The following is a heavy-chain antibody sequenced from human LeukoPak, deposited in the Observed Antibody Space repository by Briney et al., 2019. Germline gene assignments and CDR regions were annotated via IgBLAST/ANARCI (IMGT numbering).Heavy chain of an antibody. V-gene: IGHV1-3*01. CDR1: GYPFRSYV. D-gene: IGHD5-18*01. CDR3: ARDGYDTDGYLDY. J-gene: IGHJ4*02. CDR2: INPANGNT. Sequence: GASVKVSCKASGYPFRSYVIHWLRQAPGQNLEWIGWINPANGNTKYSRNFQGRVIITRDTSASVVYMELSSLTYEDTAVYFCARDGYDTDGYLDYWGQGALVPVSS.